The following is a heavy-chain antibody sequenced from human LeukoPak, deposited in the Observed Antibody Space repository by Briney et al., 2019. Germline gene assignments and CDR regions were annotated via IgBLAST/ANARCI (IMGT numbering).Heavy chain of an antibody. Sequence: PSETLSLTCTVSGGSVSSGSYYWSWIRQPPGKGLEWIGYIYYGGSTNYNPSLKSRVTISIDTSKNQFSLKLSSVTAADTAVYYCAGGIAAAGTLSPWGQGTLVTVSS. D-gene: IGHD6-13*01. CDR1: GGSVSSGSYY. CDR2: IYYGGST. V-gene: IGHV4-61*01. J-gene: IGHJ5*02. CDR3: AGGIAAAGTLSP.